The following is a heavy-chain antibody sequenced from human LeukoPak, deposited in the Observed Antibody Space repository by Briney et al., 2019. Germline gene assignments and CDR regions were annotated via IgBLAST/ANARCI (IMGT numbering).Heavy chain of an antibody. J-gene: IGHJ6*02. CDR2: IYYSGST. CDR3: AGTTSDYYYYYGMDV. V-gene: IGHV4-59*08. D-gene: IGHD4-11*01. CDR1: GGSISSYY. Sequence: SETLSLTCTVSGGSISSYYWSWIRQPPGKGLERIGYIYYSGSTNYNPSLKSRVTMSVDTSKNQFSLKLSSVTAADTAVYYCAGTTSDYYYYYGMDVWGQGATVTVSS.